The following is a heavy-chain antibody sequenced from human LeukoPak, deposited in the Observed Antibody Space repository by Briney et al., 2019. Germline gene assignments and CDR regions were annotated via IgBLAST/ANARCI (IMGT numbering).Heavy chain of an antibody. D-gene: IGHD3-10*01. J-gene: IGHJ6*03. CDR1: GGSISSSSHY. CDR2: IYYSGST. CDR3: ARLEPETYYYGSGSYFRTYYYMDV. V-gene: IGHV4-39*07. Sequence: PSETLSLTCTVSGGSISSSSHYWGWIRQPPGKGLEWIGSIYYSGSTYYNPSLKSRVTISVDTSKNQFSLKLSSVTAADTAVYYCARLEPETYYYGSGSYFRTYYYMDVWGKGTTVTVSS.